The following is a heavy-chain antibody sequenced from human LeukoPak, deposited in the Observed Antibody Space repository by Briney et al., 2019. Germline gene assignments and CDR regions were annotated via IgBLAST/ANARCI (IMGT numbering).Heavy chain of an antibody. V-gene: IGHV1-8*01. Sequence: ASVKVSCKASGYSFTGYDINWVRQATGQGLEWIGYINSNTGLTEYAQKFQGRVSLTRDTSISTAYMELNSLTSEDTAVYYCATTLRNNPPWGQGTLVTVSS. CDR1: GYSFTGYD. J-gene: IGHJ5*02. D-gene: IGHD1-14*01. CDR2: INSNTGLT. CDR3: ATTLRNNPP.